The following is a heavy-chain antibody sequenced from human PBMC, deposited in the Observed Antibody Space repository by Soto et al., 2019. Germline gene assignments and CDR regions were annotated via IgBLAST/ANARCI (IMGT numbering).Heavy chain of an antibody. D-gene: IGHD6-19*01. CDR2: IYPGDSDT. CDR1: GYRFTNYC. V-gene: IGHV5-51*01. CDR3: IRAYSSGWYY. J-gene: IGHJ4*02. Sequence: GESLKISCKASGYRFTNYCIGCVRQMPGKGLEWMGIIYPGDSDTRYSPSFQGPVTISADKSINTAYLQWSRLKASDRGVYYCIRAYSSGWYYWGQGTLVSVSS.